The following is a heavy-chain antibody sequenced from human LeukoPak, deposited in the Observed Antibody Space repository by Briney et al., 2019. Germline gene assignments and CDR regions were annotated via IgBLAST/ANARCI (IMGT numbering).Heavy chain of an antibody. D-gene: IGHD3-22*01. J-gene: IGHJ4*02. Sequence: GASVKVSCKASGYTFTSYGISWVRQAPGQGLEWMGWISAYNGNTNYAQKLQGRVTITTDTSTSTAYMELRSLRSDDTAVYYCARSTPNYDSSGYYDYWGQGTLVTVSS. CDR2: ISAYNGNT. CDR1: GYTFTSYG. CDR3: ARSTPNYDSSGYYDY. V-gene: IGHV1-18*01.